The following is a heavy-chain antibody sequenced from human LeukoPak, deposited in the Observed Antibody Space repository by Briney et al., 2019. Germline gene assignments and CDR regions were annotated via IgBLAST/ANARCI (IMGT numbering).Heavy chain of an antibody. CDR1: GYSFTSYW. CDR3: ARHAGDYIYGSGYHYYYYMDV. J-gene: IGHJ6*03. V-gene: IGHV5-51*01. CDR2: IYPGDSDT. D-gene: IGHD3-10*01. Sequence: GESLKISCKGSGYSFTSYWVGWVRQMPGKGLEWMGIIYPGDSDTRYSPSFQGQVTISADKSISTAYLQWSSLKASDTATYYCARHAGDYIYGSGYHYYYYMDVWGKGTTVTVSS.